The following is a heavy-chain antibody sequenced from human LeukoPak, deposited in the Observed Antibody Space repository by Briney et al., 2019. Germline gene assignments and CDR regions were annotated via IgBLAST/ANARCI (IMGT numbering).Heavy chain of an antibody. J-gene: IGHJ4*02. CDR3: ASLRDFYGDYAFDY. CDR2: IYNSGST. V-gene: IGHV4-61*02. CDR1: GGSISRGSYY. D-gene: IGHD4-17*01. Sequence: SQTLSLTCIVSGGSISRGSYYWNWIRQPAGKGLEWMGRIYNSGSTNYNPSLKSRVSISTDMSKNQVSLTLNSVTAADTAVYYCASLRDFYGDYAFDYWGQGTLVTVSS.